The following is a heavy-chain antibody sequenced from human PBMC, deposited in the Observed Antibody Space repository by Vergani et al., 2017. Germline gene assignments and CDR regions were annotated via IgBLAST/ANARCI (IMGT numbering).Heavy chain of an antibody. Sequence: QVQLVESGGGVVQPGRSLRLSCAASGFTFSSYAMHWVRQAPGKGLEWVAVISYDGSNKYYADSVKGRFTISRDNSKNTLYLQMNSLRAEDTAVYYCARERSGRSGYYNGGLFDYWGQGTLVTVSS. J-gene: IGHJ4*02. CDR3: ARERSGRSGYYNGGLFDY. D-gene: IGHD3-3*01. CDR1: GFTFSSYA. V-gene: IGHV3-30-3*01. CDR2: ISYDGSNK.